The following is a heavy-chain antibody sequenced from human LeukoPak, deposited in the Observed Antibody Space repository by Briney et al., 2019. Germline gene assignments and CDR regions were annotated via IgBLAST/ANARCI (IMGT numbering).Heavy chain of an antibody. CDR1: GFTFSSYG. CDR3: AKARGYSYGSLRAYYYGMDV. V-gene: IGHV3-30*18. CDR2: ISHDGTNK. D-gene: IGHD5-18*01. Sequence: GRSLRLSCAASGFTFSSYGMHWVRQAPGKGLEWVAVISHDGTNKYYIDSVKGRFTVSRDNSKNTLYLQMNRLRAEDTALYYCAKARGYSYGSLRAYYYGMDVWGQGTTVTVSS. J-gene: IGHJ6*02.